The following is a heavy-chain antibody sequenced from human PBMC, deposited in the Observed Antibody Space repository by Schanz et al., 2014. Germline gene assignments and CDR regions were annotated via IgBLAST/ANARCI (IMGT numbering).Heavy chain of an antibody. Sequence: QVQLVQSGAEVKKPGASVKVSCKASGYTFTSDSMHWVRQAPGQGLEWMGMINPSGGSTTYAQKFQGRVTMTRDTSTLTVDMELSSHRAEDTAGYDCARGPPGTSHWGQGTLVTVSS. CDR3: ARGPPGTSH. D-gene: IGHD1-1*01. CDR1: GYTFTSDS. J-gene: IGHJ4*02. CDR2: INPSGGST. V-gene: IGHV1-46*01.